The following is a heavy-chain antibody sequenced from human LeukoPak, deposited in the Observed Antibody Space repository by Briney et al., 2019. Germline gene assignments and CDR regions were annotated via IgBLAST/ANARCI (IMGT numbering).Heavy chain of an antibody. J-gene: IGHJ4*02. D-gene: IGHD3-16*01. CDR3: ARRRSGDSHFDY. CDR1: GGCISNDY. Sequence: SETLSLTRTVSGGCISNDYWNWVRQPPGKGLEWIGYVYYSGSTDYNPSLKSRVTISVDTSKNQFSLKLSSVTAADTAVYYCARRRSGDSHFDYWGQGTLVTVSS. V-gene: IGHV4-59*08. CDR2: VYYSGST.